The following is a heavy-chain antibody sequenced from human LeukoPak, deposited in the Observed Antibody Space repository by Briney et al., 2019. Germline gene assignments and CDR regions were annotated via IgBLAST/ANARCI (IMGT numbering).Heavy chain of an antibody. D-gene: IGHD1-26*01. Sequence: SVKVSCKASGGTFSSYAISWVRQAPGQGLEWMGRIIPILGIANYAQKFQGRVTITADKSTSTAYMELSSLRSEDTAVYYCARGEIVGATRHHEDWFDPWGQGTLVTVSS. V-gene: IGHV1-69*04. J-gene: IGHJ5*02. CDR3: ARGEIVGATRHHEDWFDP. CDR1: GGTFSSYA. CDR2: IIPILGIA.